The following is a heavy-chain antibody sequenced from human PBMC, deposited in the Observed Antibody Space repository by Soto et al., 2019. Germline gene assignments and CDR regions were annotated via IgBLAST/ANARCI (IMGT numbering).Heavy chain of an antibody. V-gene: IGHV3-74*01. D-gene: IGHD6-19*01. CDR2: TCRDGSAT. J-gene: IGHJ4*02. CDR3: VRGTSAWRGMDY. CDR1: GFTFSTYC. Sequence: PGGSLRLSCAASGFTFSTYCMHWVRQAPGTGLVWVSRTCRDGSATDYADSVKGRFTISRDSAKNTLYLQMNSLRVEDTAIYYCVRGTSAWRGMDYWGKGTLVTVSS.